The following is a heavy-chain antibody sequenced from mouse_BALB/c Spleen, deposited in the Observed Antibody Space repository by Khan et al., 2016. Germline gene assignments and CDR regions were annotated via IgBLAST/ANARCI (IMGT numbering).Heavy chain of an antibody. Sequence: QIQLVQSGPELKRPGETVKISCKASGYTFTNYGMNCVKQAPGKGLKWMGWINTYTGEPTYGDDFKGRFAFSLETSASPAYLQINNLKNEDTATYFCARVPALPGPFGYWGQGTLVTVSA. V-gene: IGHV9-3-1*01. CDR1: GYTFTNYG. CDR3: ARVPALPGPFGY. J-gene: IGHJ3*02. CDR2: INTYTGEP.